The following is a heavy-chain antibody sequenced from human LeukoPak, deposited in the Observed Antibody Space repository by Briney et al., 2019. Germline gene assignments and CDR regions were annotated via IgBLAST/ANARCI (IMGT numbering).Heavy chain of an antibody. D-gene: IGHD6-13*01. CDR1: GFTFSSYW. CDR2: IKQDGSAR. Sequence: GGSLRLSCVASGFTFSSYWMSWVRQTPGKGLEWVANIKQDGSARYYVDSVTGRFTISRDNAMNSLYLQMNSLRVEDTAVYYCARDPGIAAAGTVGYFDSWGQGSPVTVSS. J-gene: IGHJ4*02. CDR3: ARDPGIAAAGTVGYFDS. V-gene: IGHV3-7*01.